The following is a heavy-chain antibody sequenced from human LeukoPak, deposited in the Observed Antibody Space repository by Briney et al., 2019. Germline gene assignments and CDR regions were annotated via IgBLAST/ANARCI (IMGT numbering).Heavy chain of an antibody. J-gene: IGHJ5*02. CDR3: ARAKYSSGWYGAGVDNWFDP. CDR2: INPSGGST. CDR1: GYTFTSYY. Sequence: GASVKVSCKASGYTFTSYYMHWVRQAPGQGLEWMGIINPSGGSTSYAQKFQGRVTMTRDMSTSTVYMELSSLRSEDTAVYYCARAKYSSGWYGAGVDNWFDPWGQGTLVTVSS. D-gene: IGHD6-19*01. V-gene: IGHV1-46*01.